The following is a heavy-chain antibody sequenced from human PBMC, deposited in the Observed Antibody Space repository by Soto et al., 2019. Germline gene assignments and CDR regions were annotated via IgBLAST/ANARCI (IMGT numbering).Heavy chain of an antibody. CDR1: GFSFGRYW. CDR3: ARDLWDYYESSGYRPFDC. D-gene: IGHD3-22*01. Sequence: GGSLRLSCAASGFSFGRYWMSWVRQAPGRGLEWVANIREDGGEKYFVDSVKGRFTISRDNAKNSLYLQMNSLRAEDTAVYYCARDLWDYYESSGYRPFDCWGQGTLVTVSS. V-gene: IGHV3-7*05. J-gene: IGHJ4*02. CDR2: IREDGGEK.